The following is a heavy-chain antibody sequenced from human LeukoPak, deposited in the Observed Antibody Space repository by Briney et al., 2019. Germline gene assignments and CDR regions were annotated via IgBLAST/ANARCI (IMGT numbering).Heavy chain of an antibody. Sequence: GGSLRLSCAASGFTFSSYAMSCVRQAPGKGLEGFLAIRGSGGSTYYADSVKGRFTISRDNSKNTLYLQMNSLRAEDTAVYYCAKDPLPYYDFHWGQGTLVTVSS. CDR3: AKDPLPYYDFH. D-gene: IGHD3-3*01. V-gene: IGHV3-23*01. CDR1: GFTFSSYA. CDR2: IRGSGGST. J-gene: IGHJ4*02.